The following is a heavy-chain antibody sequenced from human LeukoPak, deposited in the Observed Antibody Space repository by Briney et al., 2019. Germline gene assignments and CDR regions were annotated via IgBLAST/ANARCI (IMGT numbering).Heavy chain of an antibody. J-gene: IGHJ3*02. CDR1: GGSIRSYY. D-gene: IGHD3-3*01. Sequence: SETLSLTCTVSGGSIRSYYWGWIRQPPGKGLEWIGSIYYSGSTYYNPSLKSRVTISVDTSKNQFSLKLSSVTAADTAVYYCARGYDGDGAFDIWGQGTMVTVSS. CDR3: ARGYDGDGAFDI. V-gene: IGHV4-39*07. CDR2: IYYSGST.